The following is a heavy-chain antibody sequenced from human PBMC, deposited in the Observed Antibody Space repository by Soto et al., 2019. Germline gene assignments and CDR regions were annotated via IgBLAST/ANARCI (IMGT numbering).Heavy chain of an antibody. V-gene: IGHV3-23*01. D-gene: IGHD1-7*01. CDR1: GLTFSNYA. Sequence: GGSLRLSCATSGLTFSNYAMSWVRQAPGGGLEWVSSMSGSSSTTYYADSVRGRFTVSRDRSKNTLYLQMSSLRAEDTALYYCAKNQERELPRVLDFWGQGTLVTVAS. CDR2: MSGSSSTT. CDR3: AKNQERELPRVLDF. J-gene: IGHJ4*02.